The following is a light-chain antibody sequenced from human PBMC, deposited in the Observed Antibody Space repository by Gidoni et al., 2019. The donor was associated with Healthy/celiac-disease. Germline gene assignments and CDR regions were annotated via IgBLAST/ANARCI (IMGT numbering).Light chain of an antibody. CDR3: QKYNSARIT. CDR1: QGISNY. J-gene: IGKJ3*01. CDR2: AAS. V-gene: IGKV1-27*01. Sequence: DIQMTQSPSSLSASVGDRGTITCRASQGISNYLDWYQQKPGKVPKLLIYAASTLQSGVPSRFSGSGSGTDFTLTISSLQPEDVATYYCQKYNSARITFGPXTKVDIK.